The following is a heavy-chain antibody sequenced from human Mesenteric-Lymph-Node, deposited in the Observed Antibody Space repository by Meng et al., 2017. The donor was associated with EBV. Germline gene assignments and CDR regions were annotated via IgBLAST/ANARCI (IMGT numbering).Heavy chain of an antibody. CDR3: ARGRTTVTSRYFDY. V-gene: IGHV1-3*01. CDR2: INVGSGDT. J-gene: IGHJ4*02. CDR1: GYTFTTYA. Sequence: QVQVVQSGAGVKKPGASVNVSCKASGYTFTTYAMQWLRQAPGQSLEWMGWINVGSGDTKYLQKLQGRVTITRDTSASTTYLELSSLRSEDTAVYYCARGRTTVTSRYFDYWGQGSLVTVSS. D-gene: IGHD4-17*01.